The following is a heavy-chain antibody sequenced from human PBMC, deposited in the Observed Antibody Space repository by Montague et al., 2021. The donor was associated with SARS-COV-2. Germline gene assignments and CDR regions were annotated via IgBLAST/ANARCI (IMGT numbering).Heavy chain of an antibody. V-gene: IGHV2-5*02. J-gene: IGHJ5*02. CDR1: GFSLTTRGVG. CDR3: AHKLYGINRRWFDP. CDR2: IYWDDAK. D-gene: IGHD1-14*01. Sequence: PALVKPTQTLTLTCTFSGFSLTTRGVGVGWIRQPPGKALEWLALIYWDDAKHYSPSLKSRLTLTKDTSKNQVVLTMTNMDPVDTATYYCAHKLYGINRRWFDPWGQGTLVTVSS.